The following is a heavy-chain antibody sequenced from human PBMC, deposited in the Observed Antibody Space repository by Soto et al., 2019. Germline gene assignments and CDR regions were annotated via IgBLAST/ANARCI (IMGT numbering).Heavy chain of an antibody. Sequence: QVHLVQSGAEVKRPGASVKVACKTSGYTFSNYGITWVRQAPGQGLEWVGWISGYNGNTNYAQNLQGRVTLTRDTSTNTAYMELRSLRSDDTAVYYCARGSEWFQIWVQGTTVTVSS. D-gene: IGHD3-3*01. CDR1: GYTFSNYG. V-gene: IGHV1-18*01. CDR3: ARGSEWFQI. J-gene: IGHJ3*02. CDR2: ISGYNGNT.